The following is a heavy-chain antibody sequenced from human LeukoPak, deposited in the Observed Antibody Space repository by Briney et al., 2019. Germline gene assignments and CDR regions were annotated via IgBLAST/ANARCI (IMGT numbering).Heavy chain of an antibody. CDR1: GFIFSSYA. D-gene: IGHD2-15*01. Sequence: GGSLRLSCAASGFIFSSYAMNWVRQAPGKGLEWVSAISGSGANAYYADSVKGRFTITRDNSKNTLYLQMNSLRAEDTAVYYCANGYCSGGSCYRDAAFDIWGQGTMVTVSS. J-gene: IGHJ3*02. CDR3: ANGYCSGGSCYRDAAFDI. CDR2: ISGSGANA. V-gene: IGHV3-23*01.